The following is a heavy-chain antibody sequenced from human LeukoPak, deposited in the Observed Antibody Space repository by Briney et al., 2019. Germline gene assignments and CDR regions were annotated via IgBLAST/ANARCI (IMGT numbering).Heavy chain of an antibody. Sequence: GGSLRLSCASSGFTFSSHGMHWVRQAPGKGLGWVAIISYDGSDKYYADSVKGRFTISRDNSKNTLYLQMNSLRAEDTAVYYCAKDRRIGVAEIGFEDYWGQGTLVTVSS. V-gene: IGHV3-30*18. CDR3: AKDRRIGVAEIGFEDY. CDR1: GFTFSSHG. J-gene: IGHJ4*02. D-gene: IGHD6-19*01. CDR2: ISYDGSDK.